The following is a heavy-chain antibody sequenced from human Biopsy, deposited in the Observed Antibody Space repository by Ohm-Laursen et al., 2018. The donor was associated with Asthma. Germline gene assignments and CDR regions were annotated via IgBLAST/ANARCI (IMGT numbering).Heavy chain of an antibody. CDR3: VRGSSSWHHGPFHYYYGLDV. V-gene: IGHV4-61*01. J-gene: IGHJ6*02. D-gene: IGHD6-13*01. CDR1: GGSVTSATFH. CDR2: INYSGSA. Sequence: GTLSLTCTVTGGSVTSATFHWSWIRQAPGKGLEWIGFINYSGSANYSPSLRGRVSISVDRSKNQISLKLTSVTAADTAVYYCVRGSSSWHHGPFHYYYGLDVWGQGTTATVSS.